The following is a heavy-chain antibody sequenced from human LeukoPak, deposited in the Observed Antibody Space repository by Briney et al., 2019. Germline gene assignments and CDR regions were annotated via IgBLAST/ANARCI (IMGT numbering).Heavy chain of an antibody. CDR3: ARDMTTVTTGDY. CDR1: GLTFSSYS. V-gene: IGHV3-48*04. CDR2: ISSSGSTM. D-gene: IGHD4-17*01. J-gene: IGHJ4*02. Sequence: PGGSLRLSCAVSGLTFSSYSMNWVRQAPGKGLEWLSYISSSGSTMYYADSVKGRFTISRDNARNSLYLQMNSLRVEDTAVYYCARDMTTVTTGDYWGQGTLVTVSS.